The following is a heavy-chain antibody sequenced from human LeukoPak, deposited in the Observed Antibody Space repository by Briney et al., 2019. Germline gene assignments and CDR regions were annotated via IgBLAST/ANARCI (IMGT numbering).Heavy chain of an antibody. J-gene: IGHJ6*02. D-gene: IGHD2-15*01. CDR2: ISGDGGST. Sequence: PGGSLRLSCAASGFTFDDYAMHWVRQAPGKGLEWVSLISGDGGSTYHADSVKGRFTISRDNSKNSLYLQMNSLRTEDTALYYCAKEQRYCSGGSCFYYGMDVWGQGTTVTVSS. CDR3: AKEQRYCSGGSCFYYGMDV. CDR1: GFTFDDYA. V-gene: IGHV3-43*02.